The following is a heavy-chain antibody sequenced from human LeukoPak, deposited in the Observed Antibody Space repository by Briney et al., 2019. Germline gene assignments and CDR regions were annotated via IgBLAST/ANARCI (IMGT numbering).Heavy chain of an antibody. CDR2: TYSSGST. J-gene: IGHJ4*02. V-gene: IGHV4-61*02. Sequence: SETLSLTCSVSGGSINSGSYYWSWIRQPAGRGLEWIGRTYSSGSTNYNPSLKGRVTISVDTSKNQFSLNQSSVTAADTAVYYCARGLGIGKDYFDGWGQGTLVTVSS. D-gene: IGHD7-27*01. CDR3: ARGLGIGKDYFDG. CDR1: GGSINSGSYY.